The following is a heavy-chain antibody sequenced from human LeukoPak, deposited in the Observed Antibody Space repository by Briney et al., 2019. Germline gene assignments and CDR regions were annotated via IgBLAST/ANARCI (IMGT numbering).Heavy chain of an antibody. D-gene: IGHD1-26*01. CDR1: GYTFTSYY. Sequence: ASVKVSCKASGYTFTSYYMHWVRQAPGQGLEWMGITNPSGGSTSYAQKFQGRVTMTRDTSTSTVYMELSSLRSEDTAVYYCARDLVGATRVYYFDYWGQGTLVTVSS. CDR2: TNPSGGST. J-gene: IGHJ4*02. V-gene: IGHV1-46*01. CDR3: ARDLVGATRVYYFDY.